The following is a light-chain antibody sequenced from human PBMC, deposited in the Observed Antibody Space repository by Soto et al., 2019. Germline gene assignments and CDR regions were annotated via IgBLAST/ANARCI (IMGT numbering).Light chain of an antibody. CDR3: QQYGSSPPIT. Sequence: EIVLTQSPGTLSLSPGERATLSCRASQSVSSSYLAWYQQKPGQAPRLLFYGASSRATGIPDMFSGSGSGTDFTLTISRLEPEDFAVYYCQQYGSSPPITFGQGTRLEIK. J-gene: IGKJ5*01. CDR2: GAS. V-gene: IGKV3-20*01. CDR1: QSVSSSY.